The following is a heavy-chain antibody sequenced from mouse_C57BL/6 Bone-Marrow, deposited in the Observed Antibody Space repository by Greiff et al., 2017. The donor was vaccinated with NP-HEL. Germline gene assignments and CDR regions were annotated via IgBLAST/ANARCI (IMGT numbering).Heavy chain of an antibody. Sequence: EVQLQESGPGLVKPSQSLSLTCSVTGYSITSGYYWNWIRQFPGNKLEWMGYISYDGSNNYNPSLKNRISITRDTSKNQFFLKLNSVTTEDTATYYCAWYPFAYWGQGTLVTVSA. CDR2: ISYDGSN. CDR1: GYSITSGYY. CDR3: AWYPFAY. J-gene: IGHJ3*01. D-gene: IGHD1-1*02. V-gene: IGHV3-6*01.